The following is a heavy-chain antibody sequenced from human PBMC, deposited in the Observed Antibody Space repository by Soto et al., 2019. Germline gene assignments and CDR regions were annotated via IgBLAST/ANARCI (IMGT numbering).Heavy chain of an antibody. CDR1: GFTFSSYS. J-gene: IGHJ4*02. Sequence: GGSLRLSCAASGFTFSSYSMNWVRQAPGKGLEWVSSISSSSSYIYYADSVKGRFTISRDNAKNSLYLQMNSLRAEDTAVYYCAREILLWFGESNPFDYWGQGTLVTVSS. CDR3: AREILLWFGESNPFDY. V-gene: IGHV3-21*01. D-gene: IGHD3-10*01. CDR2: ISSSSSYI.